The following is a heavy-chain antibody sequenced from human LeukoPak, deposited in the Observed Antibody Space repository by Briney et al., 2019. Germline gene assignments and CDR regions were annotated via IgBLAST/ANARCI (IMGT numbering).Heavy chain of an antibody. Sequence: ASVKVSCKASGYTFTSYDINWVRQATGQGLEWMGWMNPNSGNTGYAQKFQGRVTITRNTSISTAYMELSSLRSEDTAVYYCARGSPWRRLNRVDYYYMDVWGKGTTVTVSS. D-gene: IGHD5-12*01. J-gene: IGHJ6*03. CDR1: GYTFTSYD. CDR3: ARGSPWRRLNRVDYYYMDV. V-gene: IGHV1-8*03. CDR2: MNPNSGNT.